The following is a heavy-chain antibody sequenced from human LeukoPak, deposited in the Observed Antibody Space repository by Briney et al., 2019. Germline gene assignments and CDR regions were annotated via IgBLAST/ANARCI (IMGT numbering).Heavy chain of an antibody. D-gene: IGHD3-10*01. CDR1: GGSISSGDYY. V-gene: IGHV4-30-4*01. J-gene: IGHJ3*02. Sequence: SETLSLTCTVSGGSISSGDYYWSWIRQPPGTGLEWIGYIYNNGRTYYNPSLKSRVTISVDTSKNRFSLKLSSVTAADTAVYYCNYYGSGSYYRGILDAFDIWGQGTMVTVSS. CDR2: IYNNGRT. CDR3: NYYGSGSYYRGILDAFDI.